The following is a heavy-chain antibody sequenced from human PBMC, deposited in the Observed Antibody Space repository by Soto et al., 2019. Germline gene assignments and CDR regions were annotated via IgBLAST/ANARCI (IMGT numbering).Heavy chain of an antibody. CDR2: IYYTGNT. Sequence: SETLSLTCTVSGGSISSGGTGSYWTWIRQLPGKGLEWIGYIYYTGNTYYNPSLKSRPTISIDTSENQFSLRLSSVTAADTAVYYCARDAGGWYQLLSPWFDPWGQGTLVTVSS. CDR1: GGSISSGGTGSY. CDR3: ARDAGGWYQLLSPWFDP. V-gene: IGHV4-31*03. J-gene: IGHJ5*02. D-gene: IGHD2-2*01.